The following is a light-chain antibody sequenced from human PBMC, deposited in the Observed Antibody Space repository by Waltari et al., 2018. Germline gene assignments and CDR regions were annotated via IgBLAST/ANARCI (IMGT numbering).Light chain of an antibody. CDR2: EGS. CDR1: SSDVGSYNL. J-gene: IGLJ2*01. Sequence: QSALTQPASVSGSPGQSITISCTGTSSDVGSYNLVSWYQQHQGKAPKLMIYEGSKRLSGVSNRFSGSKSGNTASLTISGLQAEDEADYYCCSYAGSSTYVVFGGGTKLTVL. CDR3: CSYAGSSTYVV. V-gene: IGLV2-23*01.